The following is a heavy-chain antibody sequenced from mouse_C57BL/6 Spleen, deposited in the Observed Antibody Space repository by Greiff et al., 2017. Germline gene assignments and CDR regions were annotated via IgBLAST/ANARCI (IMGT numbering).Heavy chain of an antibody. J-gene: IGHJ4*01. CDR3: AEHPVSIATVEAGYAMGC. CDR1: GFTFSSYT. D-gene: IGHD1-1*01. CDR2: ISGGGGNT. Sequence: EVMVVESGGGLVKPGGSLKLSCAASGFTFSSYTMSWVRQTPEKRLEWVATISGGGGNTYYPDSVKGRFTISRDNAKNTLYLQLSSLMSADTALYYCAEHPVSIATVEAGYAMGCWGQGTSVTVSS. V-gene: IGHV5-9*01.